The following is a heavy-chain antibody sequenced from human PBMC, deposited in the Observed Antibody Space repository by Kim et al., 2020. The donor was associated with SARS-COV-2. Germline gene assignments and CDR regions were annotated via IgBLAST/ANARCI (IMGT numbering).Heavy chain of an antibody. CDR1: GFTFSSYG. J-gene: IGHJ4*02. Sequence: GGSLRLSCSASGFTFSSYGMHWVRQAPGKGLEWVAVISYDGSNKFYADSVKGRFTISRDNSKNTLYLQMNSLRAEDTALYYCAKAPQINWNLPDFDYWGQGTLVTVSS. V-gene: IGHV3-30*18. D-gene: IGHD1-1*01. CDR2: ISYDGSNK. CDR3: AKAPQINWNLPDFDY.